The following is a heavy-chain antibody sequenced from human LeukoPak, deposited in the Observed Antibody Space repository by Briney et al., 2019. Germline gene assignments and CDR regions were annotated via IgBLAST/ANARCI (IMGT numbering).Heavy chain of an antibody. V-gene: IGHV3-7*04. CDR2: IKSDGGVK. Sequence: ARSLRLSWAASGFTVSIHSMSWVRQAPGKGLEWVAKIKSDGGVKYYVDSVKGRFTISRDNAKNSLFLQVNSLRAEDTAVYYCARVRYPGRYGGYWGRGTVVSVSS. CDR3: ARVRYPGRYGGY. D-gene: IGHD1-26*01. J-gene: IGHJ4*02. CDR1: GFTVSIHS.